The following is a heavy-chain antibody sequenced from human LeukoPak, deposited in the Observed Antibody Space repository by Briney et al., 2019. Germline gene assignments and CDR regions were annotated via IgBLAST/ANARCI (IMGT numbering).Heavy chain of an antibody. CDR1: GFTFSTYS. CDR3: ARGLTGVDY. Sequence: GGSLRLSRATSGFTFSTYSMHWVRQAPGKGLEWVSYISSGSSTIYYADSVMGRFTVSRDNAKNSLYLQMNSLRDEDTAVYYCARGLTGVDYWGQGTLVTVSS. D-gene: IGHD7-27*01. CDR2: ISSGSSTI. V-gene: IGHV3-48*02. J-gene: IGHJ4*02.